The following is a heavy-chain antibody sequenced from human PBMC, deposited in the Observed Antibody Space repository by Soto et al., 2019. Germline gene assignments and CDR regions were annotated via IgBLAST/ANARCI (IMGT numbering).Heavy chain of an antibody. D-gene: IGHD6-19*01. J-gene: IGHJ5*02. Sequence: QVQLQQSGPGLLKPSQTLSLTCDVSGYSVSTYSAAWNWIRQSPSRGLEWLGRTYFNSKWYNDYAVSVESRITMNPVTSKNQSSLQLTSVTAEDTAVYFCARAWGSGWYLDHWGQGTLVTVSS. CDR2: TYFNSKWYN. V-gene: IGHV6-1*01. CDR3: ARAWGSGWYLDH. CDR1: GYSVSTYSAA.